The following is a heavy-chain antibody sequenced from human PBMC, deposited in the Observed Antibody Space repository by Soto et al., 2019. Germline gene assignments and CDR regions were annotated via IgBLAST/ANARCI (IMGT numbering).Heavy chain of an antibody. Sequence: GSLRLSCAASGFTFSSSWMTWVRQAPGKGLEWVANIKQDGSAQYYMDSVKGRFTISRDNAKNSLYLQMNSLRAEDTAFYYCARDQPRHLYWGQGTLVTVSS. CDR1: GFTFSSSW. CDR2: IKQDGSAQ. CDR3: ARDQPRHLY. J-gene: IGHJ4*02. V-gene: IGHV3-7*01. D-gene: IGHD6-6*01.